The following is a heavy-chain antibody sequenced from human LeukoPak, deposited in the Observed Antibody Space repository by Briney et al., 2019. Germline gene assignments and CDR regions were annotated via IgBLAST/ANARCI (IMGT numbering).Heavy chain of an antibody. CDR2: ISYDGSNK. V-gene: IGHV3-30-3*01. CDR3: ANSGYYRNAFDI. D-gene: IGHD5-12*01. CDR1: GFTFSSYA. J-gene: IGHJ3*02. Sequence: PGGSLRLSCAASGFTFSSYAMHWVRQAPGKGLEWVAVISYDGSNKYYADSVKGRFTISRDNSKNTLYLQMNSLRAEDTAVYYCANSGYYRNAFDIWGLGTMVAVSS.